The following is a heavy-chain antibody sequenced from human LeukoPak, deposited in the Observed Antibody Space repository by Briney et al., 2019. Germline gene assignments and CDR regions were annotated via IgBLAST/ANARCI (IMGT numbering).Heavy chain of an antibody. CDR3: ARDVRSRPPGLLWFGEPDNWFDP. Sequence: SETLSLTCTVSGGSISSYYWSWIRQPPGKGLEWIGYIYYSGSTNYNPSLKSRVTISVDTSKNQFPLKLSSVTAADTAVYYCARDVRSRPPGLLWFGEPDNWFDPWGQGTLVTVSS. J-gene: IGHJ5*02. V-gene: IGHV4-59*01. CDR1: GGSISSYY. D-gene: IGHD3-10*01. CDR2: IYYSGST.